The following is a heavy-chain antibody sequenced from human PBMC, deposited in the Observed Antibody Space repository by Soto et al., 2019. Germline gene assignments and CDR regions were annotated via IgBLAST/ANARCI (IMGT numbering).Heavy chain of an antibody. J-gene: IGHJ4*02. Sequence: GVLRLSCAASGFTVSRNYMSWVRQAPGKGLEWVSVIYSGGSTYYADSVKGRFAISRDNSKNTLYLQMNSLRAEDTAVYYCATSSLAYFDYWGQGTLVTVSS. CDR2: IYSGGST. CDR1: GFTVSRNY. V-gene: IGHV3-53*01. CDR3: ATSSLAYFDY. D-gene: IGHD3-16*02.